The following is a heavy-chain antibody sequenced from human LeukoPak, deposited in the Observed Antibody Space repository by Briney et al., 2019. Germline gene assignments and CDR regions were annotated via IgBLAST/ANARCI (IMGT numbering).Heavy chain of an antibody. CDR3: ARPSQWIGAFDI. D-gene: IGHD6-19*01. Sequence: GGSLRLSCAASGFTVSGNYLSWVRQAPGKGLEWVSVMFSGGSTYYADSVKGRFTISRDNSKNTVYLQMNSLRAEDTAVYYCARPSQWIGAFDIWGQGTMVTVSS. CDR1: GFTVSGNY. J-gene: IGHJ3*02. V-gene: IGHV3-53*01. CDR2: MFSGGST.